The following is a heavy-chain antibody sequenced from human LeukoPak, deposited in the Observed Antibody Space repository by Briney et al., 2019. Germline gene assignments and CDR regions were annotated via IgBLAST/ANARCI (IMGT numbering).Heavy chain of an antibody. V-gene: IGHV4-59*12. CDR2: IYYSGST. J-gene: IGHJ4*02. CDR1: GGSISSYY. Sequence: PSETLSLTCTVSGGSISSYYWSWIRQPPGKGLEWIGYIYYSGSTNYNPSLKSRVTISVDTSKNQFSLKLSSVTAADTAVYYCAREIWGIDYWGQGTLVTVSS. CDR3: AREIWGIDY. D-gene: IGHD7-27*01.